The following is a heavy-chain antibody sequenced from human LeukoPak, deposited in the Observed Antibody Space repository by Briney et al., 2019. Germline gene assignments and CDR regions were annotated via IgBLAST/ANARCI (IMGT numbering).Heavy chain of an antibody. CDR2: ITGSSSYI. D-gene: IGHD3-16*02. CDR3: ARGFADFVWGSYPSSY. CDR1: GFTFSSYA. Sequence: GGSLRLSCAASGFTFSSYAMHWVRQAPGKGLEWVSSITGSSSYIHYADSVKGRFTISRDNAKNSLYLQMNSLRAEDTAVYYCARGFADFVWGSYPSSYWGQGILVTVSS. V-gene: IGHV3-21*01. J-gene: IGHJ4*02.